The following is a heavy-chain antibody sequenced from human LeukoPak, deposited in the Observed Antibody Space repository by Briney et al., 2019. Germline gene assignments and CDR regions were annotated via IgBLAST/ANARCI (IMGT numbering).Heavy chain of an antibody. Sequence: PSQTLSLNCTVSGGSISSGDYYWSWIRQPPGKGVEWIGYIYYSGSTFYNPSRKSRVTISVDTSKNQFSLMLSSVTAADTAVYYCARGWGYCSSTSCRESAWFDPWGQGTLVTVSS. CDR1: GGSISSGDYY. D-gene: IGHD2-2*01. J-gene: IGHJ5*02. V-gene: IGHV4-30-4*08. CDR2: IYYSGST. CDR3: ARGWGYCSSTSCRESAWFDP.